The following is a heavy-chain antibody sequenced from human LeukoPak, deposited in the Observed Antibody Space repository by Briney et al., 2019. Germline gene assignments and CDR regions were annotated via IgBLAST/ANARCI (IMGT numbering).Heavy chain of an antibody. CDR2: INSDGSTT. V-gene: IGHV3-74*01. CDR1: GFSFSSSW. J-gene: IGHJ1*01. CDR3: AKDPYCSSTSCPWGFQH. Sequence: GSLRLSCAASGFSFSSSWMHWVRQAPGKGLAWVSRINSDGSTTNYADSVKGRFTISRDNSKNTLYLQMNSLRAEDTAVYYCAKDPYCSSTSCPWGFQHWGQGTLVTVSS. D-gene: IGHD2-2*01.